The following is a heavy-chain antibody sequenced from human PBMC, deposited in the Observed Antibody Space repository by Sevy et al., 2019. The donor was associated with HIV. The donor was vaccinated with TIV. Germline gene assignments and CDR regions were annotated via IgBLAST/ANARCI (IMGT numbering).Heavy chain of an antibody. Sequence: GESLKISCKGSAYTFTTHWIGWVRQMPGKGLEWMGIMSPGDSDPRYSPSFQGQVTMPVDKSVSTAYLQWHSLETSDTAIYYCARLDSYSIGWSPRYYFDYWGQGTLVTVSS. CDR3: ARLDSYSIGWSPRYYFDY. D-gene: IGHD6-19*01. V-gene: IGHV5-51*01. CDR2: MSPGDSDP. CDR1: AYTFTTHW. J-gene: IGHJ4*02.